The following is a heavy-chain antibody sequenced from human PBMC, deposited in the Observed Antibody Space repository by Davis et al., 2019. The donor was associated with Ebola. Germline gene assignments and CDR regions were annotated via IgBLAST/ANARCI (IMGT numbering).Heavy chain of an antibody. Sequence: GGSLRLSCAASQFIFNEYAMHWVRQVPGKGLEWVAGISWNTFSADYVDSVKGRFTISRDNAKNSLYLQMNSLTEEDTALYYCVKDKMGDFASGLFDFWGQGVLVAVSS. CDR3: VKDKMGDFASGLFDF. D-gene: IGHD2-21*02. CDR2: ISWNTFSA. J-gene: IGHJ4*02. CDR1: QFIFNEYA. V-gene: IGHV3-9*01.